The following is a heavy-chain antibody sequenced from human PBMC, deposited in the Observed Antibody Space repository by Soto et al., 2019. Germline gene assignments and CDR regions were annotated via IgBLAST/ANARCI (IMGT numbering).Heavy chain of an antibody. Sequence: ASVKDPCKASGYTFTSYAMHWVRKVPGQRLEWMGWINAGNGNTKYSRKFQGRVTITRDTSASTAYMELSSLRSEDTAVYYCARQPPAIVAPEEHYDYWGQGTLVTVSS. CDR3: ARQPPAIVAPEEHYDY. D-gene: IGHD5-12*01. V-gene: IGHV1-3*01. CDR2: INAGNGNT. CDR1: GYTFTSYA. J-gene: IGHJ4*02.